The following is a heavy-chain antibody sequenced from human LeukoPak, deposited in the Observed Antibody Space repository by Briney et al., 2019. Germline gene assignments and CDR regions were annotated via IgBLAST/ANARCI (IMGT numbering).Heavy chain of an antibody. CDR1: GFTFSSYE. CDR2: ISSSGSTI. Sequence: GGSLRLSCSASGFTFSSYEMNWLRQAPGKGLEWVSYISSSGSTIYYADSVKGRFTISRDNAKNSLYLQMNSLRAEDTAVYYCARVWLRSIGVHPWGQGTLVTVCS. J-gene: IGHJ5*02. CDR3: ARVWLRSIGVHP. V-gene: IGHV3-48*03. D-gene: IGHD3-10*01.